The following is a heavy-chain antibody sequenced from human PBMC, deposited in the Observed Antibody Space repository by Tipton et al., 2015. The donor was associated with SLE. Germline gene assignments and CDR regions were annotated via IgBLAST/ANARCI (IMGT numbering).Heavy chain of an antibody. CDR1: GVSISTYY. V-gene: IGHV4-59*01. D-gene: IGHD3-10*01. CDR2: FYFSGSS. J-gene: IGHJ3*01. Sequence: TLSLTCSVSGVSISTYYWSWIRQSPGKGLEWIGFFYFSGSSQYNPSLKSRVVIPADTSNNQFSLELRSVTAAGTAVYYCARHLGVIVAFEVWGQGTVLTVSS. CDR3: ARHLGVIVAFEV.